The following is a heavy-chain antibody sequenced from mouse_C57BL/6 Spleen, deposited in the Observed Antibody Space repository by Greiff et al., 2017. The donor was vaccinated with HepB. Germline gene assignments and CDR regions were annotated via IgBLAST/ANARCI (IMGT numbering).Heavy chain of an antibody. CDR1: GYTFTSYW. D-gene: IGHD4-1*01. J-gene: IGHJ4*01. CDR2: IDPSDSET. V-gene: IGHV1-52*01. CDR3: ARPGWDEDYYAMDY. Sequence: VQLQQSGAELVRPGSSVKLSCKASGYTFTSYWMHWVKRRPIQGLEWIGNIDPSDSETHYNQKFKDKATLTVDKSSSTAYMKLSSLTSEDSAVYYCARPGWDEDYYAMDYWGQGTSVTVSS.